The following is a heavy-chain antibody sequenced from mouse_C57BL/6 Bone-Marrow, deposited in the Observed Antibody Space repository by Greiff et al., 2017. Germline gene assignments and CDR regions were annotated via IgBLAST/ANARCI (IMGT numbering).Heavy chain of an antibody. CDR3: ARERVYDGYYGAMDY. Sequence: EVQLVESGPGLVKPSLSLSLPFSVTRYYNPWVFHGNGLRHFPGKKLEWVGYISYDGSNNYNPSLKNRISITRDTSKNQFFLKLNSVTTEDTATYYCARERVYDGYYGAMDYWGQGTSVTVSS. J-gene: IGHJ4*01. CDR1: RYYNPWVFH. CDR2: ISYDGSN. V-gene: IGHV3-6*01. D-gene: IGHD2-3*01.